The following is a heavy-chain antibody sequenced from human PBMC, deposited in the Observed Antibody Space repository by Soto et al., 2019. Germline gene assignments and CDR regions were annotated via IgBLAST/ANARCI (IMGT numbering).Heavy chain of an antibody. CDR1: GDSVSSGGYS. Sequence: TLSLTCAVSGDSVSSGGYSWSWIRQPPGKGLEWIGYIYHSGSTYYNPSLKSRVTISVDRSKNKFSLKPSYGTAADTVVYWCARDRGKSSGCFGYSDYWGKGTRATV. CDR3: ARDRGKSSGCFGYSDY. V-gene: IGHV4-30-2*01. J-gene: IGHJ4*02. D-gene: IGHD6-19*01. CDR2: IYHSGST.